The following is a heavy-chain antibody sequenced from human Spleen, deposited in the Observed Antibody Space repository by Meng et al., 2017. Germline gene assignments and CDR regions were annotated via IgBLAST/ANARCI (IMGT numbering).Heavy chain of an antibody. V-gene: IGHV4-30-4*01. CDR3: ARVGACSGGSCYFRLFDY. D-gene: IGHD2-15*01. CDR1: GGSISYADYY. CDR2: IYYSGST. J-gene: IGHJ4*02. Sequence: QVQLQESGPGLVKPSQTLSLTCTVSGGSISYADYYWSWIRQPPGKGLEWIGYIYYSGSTYYNQSLKSRVTMSVDTSKNQFSLKLSSVTDADTVVYYCARVGACSGGSCYFRLFDYWGQGMLVTVSS.